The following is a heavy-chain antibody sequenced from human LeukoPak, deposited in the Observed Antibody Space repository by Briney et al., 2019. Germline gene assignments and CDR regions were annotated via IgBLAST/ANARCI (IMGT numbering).Heavy chain of an antibody. CDR3: ARETSGTYFNPLGYMDV. D-gene: IGHD3-10*01. Sequence: SETLSLTRTVSGGSISIYYWNWIRQPAGKELEWIGRIFTSGITNYNPSLKSRVTMSVDTSKNQFSLNLSSVIAADTAIYYCARETSGTYFNPLGYMDVWGKGTTVTVSS. CDR1: GGSISIYY. CDR2: IFTSGIT. V-gene: IGHV4-4*07. J-gene: IGHJ6*03.